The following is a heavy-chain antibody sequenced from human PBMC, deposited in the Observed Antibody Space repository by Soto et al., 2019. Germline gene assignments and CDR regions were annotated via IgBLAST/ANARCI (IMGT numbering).Heavy chain of an antibody. CDR3: ARDWEFGY. V-gene: IGHV1-46*01. J-gene: IGHJ4*02. Sequence: QVQLVQSGAEVKKPGSSVKVSCTASGGTFSSYAISWVRQAPGQGLEWMGVINPSGDTTYAQKFQGRLTMTRDTSTSTLYMELSSLRSEDTAFYYCARDWEFGYWGQGTLVTVSS. CDR1: GGTFSSYA. CDR2: INPSGDT. D-gene: IGHD3-10*01.